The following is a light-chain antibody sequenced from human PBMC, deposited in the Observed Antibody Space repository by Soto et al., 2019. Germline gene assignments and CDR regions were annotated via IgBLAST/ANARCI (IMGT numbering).Light chain of an antibody. V-gene: IGLV2-14*03. CDR1: SSDVGGYNY. J-gene: IGLJ1*01. Sequence: QSALTQPASVSGSPGQSITISCTGTSSDVGGYNYVSWYQQHPGKAPNLMIYDVSNRPSGVFNRFSGSKSGNTASLTISGLQAEDEADYYCSSYTTSSTYVFGTGTKVTVL. CDR3: SSYTTSSTYV. CDR2: DVS.